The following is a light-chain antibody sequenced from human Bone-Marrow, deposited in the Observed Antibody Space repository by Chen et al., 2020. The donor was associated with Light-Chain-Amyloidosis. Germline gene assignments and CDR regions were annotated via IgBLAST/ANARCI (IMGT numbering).Light chain of an antibody. CDR3: YSAYSRGTYEGI. J-gene: IGLJ2*01. Sequence: SYALTHPPSVSVSPGQTARLTCSCDDLPTKYAYWYQQKPGQAPLLVIHRDTERPSGISERFSGSSEGTTATLSISGAQLEDEDDDHCYSAYSRGTYEGIFGGGTKLTVL. CDR1: DLPTKY. CDR2: RDT. V-gene: IGLV3-25*03.